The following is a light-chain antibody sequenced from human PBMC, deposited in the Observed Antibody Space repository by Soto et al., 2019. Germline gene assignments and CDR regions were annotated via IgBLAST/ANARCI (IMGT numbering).Light chain of an antibody. Sequence: EIVLTQSPGTLSLSPGERATLSCRASQSVISSYLAWYQQKPGQAPRLLIYGTSVRATGIPDRFSGSGSGTDFTLTISRLAPEDVAVYYCQQYGRSPPRTFGQGTKVEIK. CDR1: QSVISSY. J-gene: IGKJ1*01. CDR3: QQYGRSPPRT. CDR2: GTS. V-gene: IGKV3-20*01.